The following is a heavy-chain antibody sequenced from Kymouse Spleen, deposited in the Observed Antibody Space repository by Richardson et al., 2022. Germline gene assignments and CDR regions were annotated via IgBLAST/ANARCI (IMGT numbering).Heavy chain of an antibody. J-gene: IGHJ4*02. CDR1: GFTFSNAW. CDR3: TTERFLEWLYFDY. CDR2: IKSKTDGGTT. D-gene: IGHD3-3*01. V-gene: IGHV3-15*01. Sequence: EVQLVESGGGLVKPGGSLRLSCAASGFTFSNAWMSWVRQAPGKGLEWVGRIKSKTDGGTTDYAAPVKGRFTISRDDSKNTLYLQMNSLKTEDTAVYYCTTERFLEWLYFDYWGQGTLVTVSS.